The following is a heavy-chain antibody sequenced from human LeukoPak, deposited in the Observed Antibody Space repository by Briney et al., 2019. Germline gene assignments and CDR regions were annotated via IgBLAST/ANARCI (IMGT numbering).Heavy chain of an antibody. J-gene: IGHJ3*02. V-gene: IGHV3-30-3*01. D-gene: IGHD4-17*01. Sequence: GGSLRLSCAASGFTFSSYAMHWVRQAPGKGLEWVAVISYDGSNKYYADSVKGRFTISKDNSKNTLYLQMNSLRAEDTAVYYCARDTVTTTPLSAFDIWGQGTMVTVSS. CDR1: GFTFSSYA. CDR3: ARDTVTTTPLSAFDI. CDR2: ISYDGSNK.